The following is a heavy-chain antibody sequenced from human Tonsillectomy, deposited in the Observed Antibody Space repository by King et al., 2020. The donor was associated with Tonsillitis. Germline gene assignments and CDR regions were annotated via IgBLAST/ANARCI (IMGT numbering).Heavy chain of an antibody. Sequence: VQLQESGPGLVKPSETLSLTCTVSGYSISSGYYWGWIRQPPGKGLEWIGSSYHSGSTYYNPSLKSRVTISVDTSKNQFSLTLSSVTAADTAVYYCARVEASDGSWCYYEGSVDPWGQGTLVTVSS. V-gene: IGHV4-38-2*02. CDR1: GYSISSGYY. J-gene: IGHJ5*02. CDR3: ARVEASDGSWCYYEGSVDP. D-gene: IGHD3-10*01. CDR2: SYHSGST.